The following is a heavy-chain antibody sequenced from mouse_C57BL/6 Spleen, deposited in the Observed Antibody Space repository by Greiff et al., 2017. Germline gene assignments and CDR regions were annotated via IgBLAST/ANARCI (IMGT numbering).Heavy chain of an antibody. CDR1: GFTFSSYA. D-gene: IGHD1-3*01. CDR2: ISSGGDYI. CDR3: TRDRDNRYAMDY. V-gene: IGHV5-9-1*02. Sequence: EVKLVESGEGLVKPGGSLKLSCAASGFTFSSYAMSWVRQTPEKRLEWVAYISSGGDYIYYADTVKGRFTISRDNARNTLYLQMSSLKSEDTAMYYCTRDRDNRYAMDYWGQGTSVTVSS. J-gene: IGHJ4*01.